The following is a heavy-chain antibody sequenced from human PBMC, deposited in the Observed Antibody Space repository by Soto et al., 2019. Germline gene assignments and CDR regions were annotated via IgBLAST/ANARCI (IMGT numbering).Heavy chain of an antibody. Sequence: QVQLVQSGAEVKMPGASVKVSCKTAGYTFASYGVAWVRQAPGRGLEWMGWMSGYNGNTNYAQKQQGRVTMTTDTSTSTAYMELRSLRSDDTAVYYCARDPTGHFIEYWGQGTLVTVSS. CDR2: MSGYNGNT. CDR3: ARDPTGHFIEY. V-gene: IGHV1-18*01. J-gene: IGHJ4*02. CDR1: GYTFASYG. D-gene: IGHD1-1*01.